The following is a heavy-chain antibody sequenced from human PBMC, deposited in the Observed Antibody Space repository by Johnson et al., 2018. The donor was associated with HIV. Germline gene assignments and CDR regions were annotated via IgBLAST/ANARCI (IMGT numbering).Heavy chain of an antibody. V-gene: IGHV3-11*01. J-gene: IGHJ3*02. Sequence: QVQLVESGGGLVKPGGSLRLSCAASGFTFSDYYMSWIRQAPGKGLEWVSGISWNSGSIGYADSVKGRFTISRDNAKNSRYLQMNSLRAEDTALYYCARDMRWSTAFDIWGQGTMVTVSS. D-gene: IGHD3-3*01. CDR1: GFTFSDYY. CDR3: ARDMRWSTAFDI. CDR2: ISWNSGSI.